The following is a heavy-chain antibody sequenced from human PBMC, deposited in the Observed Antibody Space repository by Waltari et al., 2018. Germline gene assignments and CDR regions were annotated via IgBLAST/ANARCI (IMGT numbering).Heavy chain of an antibody. J-gene: IGHJ4*02. CDR1: GGSFSGYY. V-gene: IGHV4-34*01. CDR3: ARGSASIPGVRGVIWRGGGLDY. Sequence: QVQLQQWGAGLLKPSETLSLTCAVYGGSFSGYYWSWIRQPPGKGLEWIGEINQSRSPNYNPSLKSRVAISVDTFKNQFSLKLSSVTAADTAVYYCARGSASIPGVRGVIWRGGGLDYWGQGTLVTVSS. D-gene: IGHD3-10*01. CDR2: INQSRSP.